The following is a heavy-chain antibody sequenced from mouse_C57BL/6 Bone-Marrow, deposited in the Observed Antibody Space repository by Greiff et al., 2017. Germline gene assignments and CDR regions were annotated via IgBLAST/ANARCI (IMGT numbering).Heavy chain of an antibody. J-gene: IGHJ3*01. CDR1: GFTFSSYA. V-gene: IGHV5-4*01. Sequence: EVQRVESGGGLVKPGGSLKLSCAASGFTFSSYAMSWVRQTPEKRLEWVATISDGGSYTYYPDNVKGRFTISRDNAKNNLYLQMSHLKSEDTAMYYCARDSDYDYDVGAWFAYWGQGTLVTVSA. D-gene: IGHD2-4*01. CDR2: ISDGGSYT. CDR3: ARDSDYDYDVGAWFAY.